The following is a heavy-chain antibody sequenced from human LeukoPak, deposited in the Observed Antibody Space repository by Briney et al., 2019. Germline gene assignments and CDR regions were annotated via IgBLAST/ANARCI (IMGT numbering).Heavy chain of an antibody. CDR2: ISSSSSTI. D-gene: IGHD5-12*01. J-gene: IGHJ4*02. CDR1: GFTFSSYG. V-gene: IGHV3-48*01. CDR3: ARGPSGYHNT. Sequence: PGGSLRLSCAASGFTFSSYGMTWVRQAPGKGLEWVSYISSSSSTIYYADSAKGRFTISRDNAKNSLYLQMNSLRAEDTAVYYCARGPSGYHNTGGQGTLVTVSS.